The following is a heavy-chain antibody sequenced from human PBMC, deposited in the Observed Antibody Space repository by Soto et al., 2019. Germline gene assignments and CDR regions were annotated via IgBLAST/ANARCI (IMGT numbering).Heavy chain of an antibody. V-gene: IGHV1-18*01. Sequence: ASGTASCKSSGYTFISRSITWVRQSPEQGLEWMGRISAYNGNTNYAQKLQGRVTMSTDASTNTAYMELRSLRSDDTAVYYCARGAFCGGAPGCRDMDVWGQGTTVTVSS. CDR1: GYTFISRS. J-gene: IGHJ6*02. D-gene: IGHD2-21*01. CDR3: ARGAFCGGAPGCRDMDV. CDR2: ISAYNGNT.